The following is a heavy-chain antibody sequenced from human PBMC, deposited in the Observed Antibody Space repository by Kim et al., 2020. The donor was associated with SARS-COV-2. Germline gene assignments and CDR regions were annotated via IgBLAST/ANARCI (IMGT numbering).Heavy chain of an antibody. Sequence: SQTLSLTCAISGDSVSSNSAAWNWIRQSPSRGLEWLGRTYYRSKWYNDYAVSVKSRITINPDTSKNQFSLQLNSVTPEDTAVYYCARDPIVVVVAATRSSRYFDYWGQGTLVTVSS. CDR1: GDSVSSNSAA. D-gene: IGHD2-15*01. CDR2: TYYRSKWYN. CDR3: ARDPIVVVVAATRSSRYFDY. J-gene: IGHJ4*02. V-gene: IGHV6-1*01.